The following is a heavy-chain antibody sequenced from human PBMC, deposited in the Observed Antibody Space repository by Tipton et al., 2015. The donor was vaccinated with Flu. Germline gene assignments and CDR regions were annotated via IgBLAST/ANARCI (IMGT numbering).Heavy chain of an antibody. Sequence: TLSLTCTVSGGSISSDSYYWSWIRQPAGKGLEWIGRIYTSGSTNYNPSLKGRVTISLDTSKNQFSLKLSSVTAADTAVYYCARYTSSWDHPRDWGQGTLVTVSS. CDR1: GGSISSDSYY. CDR2: IYTSGST. V-gene: IGHV4-61*02. J-gene: IGHJ1*01. D-gene: IGHD6-13*01. CDR3: ARYTSSWDHPRD.